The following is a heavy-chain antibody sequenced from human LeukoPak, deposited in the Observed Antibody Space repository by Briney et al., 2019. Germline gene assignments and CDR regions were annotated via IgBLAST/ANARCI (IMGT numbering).Heavy chain of an antibody. CDR1: GFSVSDNY. D-gene: IGHD3-10*01. Sequence: GGSLRLSCAASGFSVSDNYMSWVRQAPGKGLEWVSAMFSGGTTKYADSVKGRFTVSRDNSKSTLFLQMNSLRAEDTAMYYCARDRHTGALDSWGQGTLVTVSS. J-gene: IGHJ4*02. CDR3: ARDRHTGALDS. CDR2: MFSGGTT. V-gene: IGHV3-66*01.